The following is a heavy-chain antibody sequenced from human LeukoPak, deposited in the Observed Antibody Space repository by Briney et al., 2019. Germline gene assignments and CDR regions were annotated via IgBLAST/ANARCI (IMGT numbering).Heavy chain of an antibody. J-gene: IGHJ6*02. D-gene: IGHD3-10*01. CDR1: GFTFGDYA. Sequence: GGSLRLSCTASGFTFGDYAMSWVRQAPGEGLEWVGFIRSKAYGGTTGYAASVKGRFTISRDDSKSIAYLQMNSLKTEDTAVYYCTRDRRYGSGSFYCYYGMDVWGQGTTVTVPS. CDR2: IRSKAYGGTT. V-gene: IGHV3-49*04. CDR3: TRDRRYGSGSFYCYYGMDV.